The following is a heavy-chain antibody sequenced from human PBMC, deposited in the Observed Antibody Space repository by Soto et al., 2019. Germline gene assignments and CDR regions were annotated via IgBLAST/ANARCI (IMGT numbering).Heavy chain of an antibody. CDR2: MNPNSGNT. CDR1: GYTFTSYD. Sequence: QVQLVQSGAEVKKPGASVKVSCKASGYTFTSYDINWVRQATGQGLEWMGWMNPNSGNTGYAQKFQGSVTMTRNTSISTAYRELSSLRSEDTDVYYCARVRQGYSSSSFDYWGQGTLVTVSS. D-gene: IGHD6-6*01. CDR3: ARVRQGYSSSSFDY. V-gene: IGHV1-8*01. J-gene: IGHJ4*02.